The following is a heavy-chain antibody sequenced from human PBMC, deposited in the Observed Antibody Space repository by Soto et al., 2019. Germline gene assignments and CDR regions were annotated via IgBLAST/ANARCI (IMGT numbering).Heavy chain of an antibody. CDR2: IYYSGST. V-gene: IGHV4-59*08. Sequence: SETLSLTCTVSGGSISSYYWSWIRHPPGKGLEWIGYIYYSGSTNYNPSLKSRVTISVDTSKNQFSLKLSSVTAADTAVYYCARLYSGYGYGYYMDVWGKGTTVTVSS. CDR3: ARLYSGYGYGYYMDV. D-gene: IGHD5-12*01. J-gene: IGHJ6*03. CDR1: GGSISSYY.